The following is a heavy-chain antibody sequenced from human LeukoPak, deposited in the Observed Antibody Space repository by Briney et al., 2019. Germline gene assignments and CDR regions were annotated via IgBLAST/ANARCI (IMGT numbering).Heavy chain of an antibody. J-gene: IGHJ4*02. Sequence: GGSRRLSCAASGFTFDDYAMHWVRQAPGKGLEWVSGISWNSGSIGYADSVKGRFTISRDNAKNSLYLQMNSLRAEDTALYYCAKAWSYGISYYFDYWGQGTLVTVSS. CDR3: AKAWSYGISYYFDY. V-gene: IGHV3-9*01. D-gene: IGHD5-18*01. CDR1: GFTFDDYA. CDR2: ISWNSGSI.